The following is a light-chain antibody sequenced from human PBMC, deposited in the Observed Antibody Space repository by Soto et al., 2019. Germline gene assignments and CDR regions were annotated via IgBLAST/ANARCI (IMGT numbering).Light chain of an antibody. CDR1: KNDIGVYDF. CDR3: KSSAGSNTYV. J-gene: IGLJ1*01. CDR2: EVV. Sequence: QSVLTQPPSASGSPGQSVTISCTGTKNDIGVYDFVSWYQHHPGKAPRLIIYEVVQRPSGVPDRFSASTSGNTPSPPVSGLQAADEADYFCKSSAGSNTYVFGSGTKVTV. V-gene: IGLV2-8*01.